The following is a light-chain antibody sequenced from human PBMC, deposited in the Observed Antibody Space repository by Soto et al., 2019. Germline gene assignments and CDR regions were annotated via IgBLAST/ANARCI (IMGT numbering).Light chain of an antibody. CDR3: QQYLSLPIT. V-gene: IGKV3-20*01. Sequence: EIVLTQSPGTLSLSPEEIATLYFSASQSISSSYLAWYQQRPGQAPRLLIYGAFNRAAGIPDRFSGSGSGTNFTLTINRVAPEDFAVYYCQQYLSLPITFGQGTRLEIK. CDR2: GAF. J-gene: IGKJ5*01. CDR1: QSISSSY.